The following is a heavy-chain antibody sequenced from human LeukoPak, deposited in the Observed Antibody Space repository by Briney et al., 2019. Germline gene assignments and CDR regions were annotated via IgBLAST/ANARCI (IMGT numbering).Heavy chain of an antibody. CDR3: ARAYYYYYMDV. CDR2: VSGFGATT. V-gene: IGHV3-23*01. CDR1: GFTFSSYA. J-gene: IGHJ6*03. Sequence: GGSLRLSCAASGFTFSSYAMSWVRQAPGKGLEWVSGVSGFGATTYYADSVKGRFTISRDNAKNSLYLQMNSLRAEDTAVYYCARAYYYYYMDVWGKGTTVTVSS.